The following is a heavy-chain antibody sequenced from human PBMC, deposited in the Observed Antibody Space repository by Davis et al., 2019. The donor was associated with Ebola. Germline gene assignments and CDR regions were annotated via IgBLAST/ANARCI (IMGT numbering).Heavy chain of an antibody. Sequence: GESLKISCAASGFTFRHYAMSWVRQAPGKGLEWVSVIYSGDNTYYADSVKGRFTISRDNSKSTLYLQMNSLRAEDTAVYYCARDNYFTYWGQGTLVTVSS. V-gene: IGHV3-53*01. CDR1: GFTFRHYA. CDR2: IYSGDNT. J-gene: IGHJ4*02. CDR3: ARDNYFTY.